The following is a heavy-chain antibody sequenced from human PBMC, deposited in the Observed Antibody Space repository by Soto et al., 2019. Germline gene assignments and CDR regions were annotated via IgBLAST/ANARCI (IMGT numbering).Heavy chain of an antibody. Sequence: QVQLQESGPGLVKPSGTLSLTCAVSSGSISSSNWWSLVRQPPGKGLEWIGEIYHSGGTNYNPSLKSRVNISVDKSKNQFSLKLSSVTAADTAVYYCARRYYDILTGYYYFDYWGQGTLVTVSS. CDR2: IYHSGGT. CDR1: SGSISSSNW. CDR3: ARRYYDILTGYYYFDY. D-gene: IGHD3-9*01. J-gene: IGHJ4*02. V-gene: IGHV4-4*02.